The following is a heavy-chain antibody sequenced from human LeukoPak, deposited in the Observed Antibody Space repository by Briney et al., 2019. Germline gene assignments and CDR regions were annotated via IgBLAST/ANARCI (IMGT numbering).Heavy chain of an antibody. CDR3: ARGYPGEGRNAPYYFDY. CDR1: GFTFSSYS. J-gene: IGHJ4*02. CDR2: ITSGSTTR. D-gene: IGHD3-10*01. Sequence: GGSLRLSCAASGFTFSSYSINWVRQVPGKGLEGVSYITSGSTTRYYADSVKGRFTISRDNAKNLVYLQMNSLRAEDTAVYYCARGYPGEGRNAPYYFDYWGQGTLVTVSS. V-gene: IGHV3-48*04.